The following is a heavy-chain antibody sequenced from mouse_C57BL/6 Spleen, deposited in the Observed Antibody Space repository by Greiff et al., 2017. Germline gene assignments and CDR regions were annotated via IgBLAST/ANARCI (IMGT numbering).Heavy chain of an antibody. D-gene: IGHD5-2*01. CDR2: IDPSDSYT. V-gene: IGHV1-69*01. CDR1: GYTFTSYW. J-gene: IGHJ4*01. Sequence: QVQLQQSGAELVMPGASVKLSCKASGYTFTSYWMHWVKQRPGQGLEWIGEIDPSDSYTNYNQKFKGKSTLTVDKSSSTAYMQLSSLTSEDSAVYYCAIKKNTDAMDYWGQGTSVTVSS. CDR3: AIKKNTDAMDY.